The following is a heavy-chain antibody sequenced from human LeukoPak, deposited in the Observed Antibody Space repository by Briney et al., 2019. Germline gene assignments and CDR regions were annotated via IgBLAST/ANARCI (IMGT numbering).Heavy chain of an antibody. CDR2: IYTSGST. CDR1: GGSISSYY. CDR3: ARGAHYYGSGKIFDY. D-gene: IGHD3-10*01. V-gene: IGHV4-4*07. Sequence: SETLSLTCTVSGGSISSYYWSWIRQPAGKGLEWIGRIYTSGSTNYNPSLKSRVTVSVDTSKNQFSLKLSSVTAADTAVYYCARGAHYYGSGKIFDYWGQGTLVTVSS. J-gene: IGHJ4*02.